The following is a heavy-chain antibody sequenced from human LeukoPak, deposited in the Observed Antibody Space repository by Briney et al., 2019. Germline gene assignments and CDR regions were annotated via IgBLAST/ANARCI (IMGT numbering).Heavy chain of an antibody. D-gene: IGHD1-1*01. CDR2: IQSDGSEK. CDR1: GFIFGGYT. J-gene: IGHJ4*02. V-gene: IGHV3-30*02. Sequence: GGSLRLSCAGSGFIFGGYTMNWVRQAPGKGLEWVAFIQSDGSEKSSADSVKGRFSISRDKSKNTLYLQMDSLRAEDTAVYYCVRDGYNWNYDYWGQGTLVTVSS. CDR3: VRDGYNWNYDY.